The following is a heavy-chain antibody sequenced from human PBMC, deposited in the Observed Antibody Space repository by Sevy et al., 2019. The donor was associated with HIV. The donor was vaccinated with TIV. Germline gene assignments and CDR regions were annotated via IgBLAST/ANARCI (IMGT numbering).Heavy chain of an antibody. Sequence: SETLSLTCAVSGYSITSGFLWGWIRQPPGKGLEWIESVYHSGTAYNNPSVNSRVIVSVDTSKNQFSLKLNSVTAADTAVYYCARHSHGSGTYYVPFDSWGQGTLVTVSS. CDR1: GYSITSGFL. V-gene: IGHV4-38-2*01. J-gene: IGHJ4*02. CDR3: ARHSHGSGTYYVPFDS. D-gene: IGHD3-10*01. CDR2: VYHSGTA.